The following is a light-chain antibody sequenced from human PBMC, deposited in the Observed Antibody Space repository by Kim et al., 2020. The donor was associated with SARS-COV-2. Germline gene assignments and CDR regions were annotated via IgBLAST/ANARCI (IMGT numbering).Light chain of an antibody. Sequence: AVGQTVRITCQGGSLRTYYTTWYQQKPGQAPVLVIYAGNNRPSGIPDRFSGSSSGDTASLTLAGAQAEDEAAYYCSSRDSSGNHLIFGGGTKVTVL. CDR3: SSRDSSGNHLI. CDR1: SLRTYY. V-gene: IGLV3-19*01. J-gene: IGLJ2*01. CDR2: AGN.